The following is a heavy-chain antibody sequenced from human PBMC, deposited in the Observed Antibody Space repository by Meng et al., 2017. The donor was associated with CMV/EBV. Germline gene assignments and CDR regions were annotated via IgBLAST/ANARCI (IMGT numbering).Heavy chain of an antibody. Sequence: QGQLQAACPGVAKPPAPLSVPCTASGGSISSYYWSWIRQPAGKGLEWIGRIYTSGSTNYTPSLKSQVTMSVDTSKNQFSLKLSSVTAADTAVYYCARVLRWNGVIDYWGQGTLVTVSS. CDR2: IYTSGST. CDR1: GGSISSYY. CDR3: ARVLRWNGVIDY. V-gene: IGHV4-4*07. J-gene: IGHJ4*02. D-gene: IGHD4-23*01.